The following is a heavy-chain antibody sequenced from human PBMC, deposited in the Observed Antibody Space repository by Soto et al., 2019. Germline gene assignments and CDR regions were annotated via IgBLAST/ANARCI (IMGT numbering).Heavy chain of an antibody. V-gene: IGHV2-26*04. D-gene: IGHD6-13*01. CDR3: ASTYSTSWYWFAP. CDR2: IFSNDEK. J-gene: IGHJ5*02. CDR1: GFSLSNAGLG. Sequence: QVTVKESGPVLVKPTETLTLTCTVSGFSLSNAGLGVSWIRQPPGKALEWLAHIFSNDEKSYSTSLKSRLTISKETSKSQVVLTMTNMDPVDTATYYCASTYSTSWYWFAPWGQGTLVTVSS.